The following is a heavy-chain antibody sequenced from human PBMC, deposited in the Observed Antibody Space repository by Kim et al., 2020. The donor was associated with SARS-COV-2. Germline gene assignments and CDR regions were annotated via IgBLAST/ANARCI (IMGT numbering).Heavy chain of an antibody. CDR3: VKGRLWFDP. V-gene: IGHV3-64D*09. Sequence: GSTYYADSVKGRSTISRDNSKNTLYLQMSSRRAEDTAVYYCVKGRLWFDPWGQGTLVTVSS. J-gene: IGHJ5*02. CDR2: GST.